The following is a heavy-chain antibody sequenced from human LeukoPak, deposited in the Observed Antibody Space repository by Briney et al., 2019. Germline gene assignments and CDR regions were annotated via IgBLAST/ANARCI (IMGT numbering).Heavy chain of an antibody. D-gene: IGHD6-13*01. CDR1: GGSISSYY. CDR3: ARLEAALNWFDP. J-gene: IGHJ5*02. CDR2: IYYSGST. V-gene: IGHV4-59*01. Sequence: SETLSLTCTVSGGSISSYYWSWIRQPPGKGLEWIGYIYYSGSTNYNPSLKSRVTISVDTSKNQFSLKLSSVTAADTAVYYCARLEAALNWFDPWGQGTLVTVSS.